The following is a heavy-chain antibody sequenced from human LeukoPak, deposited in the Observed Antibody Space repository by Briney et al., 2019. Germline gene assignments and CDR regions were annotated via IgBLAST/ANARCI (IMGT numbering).Heavy chain of an antibody. Sequence: PSETLSLTCTVSGGSISSSSYYWGWIRQPPGKGLEWIGSIYYSGSTYYNPSLKSRVTISVDTSKNQFSLKLSSVTAADTAVYYCARPPRGSGYYAGSPHWGQGTLVTVSS. J-gene: IGHJ4*02. CDR1: GGSISSSSYY. V-gene: IGHV4-39*01. D-gene: IGHD3-22*01. CDR2: IYYSGST. CDR3: ARPPRGSGYYAGSPH.